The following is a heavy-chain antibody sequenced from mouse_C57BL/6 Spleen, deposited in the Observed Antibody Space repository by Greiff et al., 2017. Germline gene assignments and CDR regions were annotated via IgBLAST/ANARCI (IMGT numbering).Heavy chain of an antibody. D-gene: IGHD2-1*01. CDR3: ARRGYYGNYWYFDV. Sequence: VQLQQSGAELVRPGSSVKLSCKASGYTFTSYWMHWVKQRPIQGLEWIGNIDPSDSETHYNQKFKDKATLTVDKSSSTAYMQLSSLTSEDSAVYYCARRGYYGNYWYFDVWGTGTTVTVSS. V-gene: IGHV1-52*01. CDR2: IDPSDSET. CDR1: GYTFTSYW. J-gene: IGHJ1*03.